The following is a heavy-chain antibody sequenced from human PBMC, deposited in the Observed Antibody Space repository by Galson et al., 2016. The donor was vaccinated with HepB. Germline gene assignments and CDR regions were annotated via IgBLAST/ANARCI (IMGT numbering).Heavy chain of an antibody. Sequence: LRLSCAASGFTSTNYGMNWVRQAPGKGLEWVSAIGTGNDNTYYADSVKGRFTISRDASKNTLFLLMDSLRAEDTAVYYCAKEMGSGKPFDYWGQGTLVTVSS. J-gene: IGHJ4*02. D-gene: IGHD1-26*01. CDR1: GFTSTNYG. CDR2: IGTGNDNT. CDR3: AKEMGSGKPFDY. V-gene: IGHV3-23*01.